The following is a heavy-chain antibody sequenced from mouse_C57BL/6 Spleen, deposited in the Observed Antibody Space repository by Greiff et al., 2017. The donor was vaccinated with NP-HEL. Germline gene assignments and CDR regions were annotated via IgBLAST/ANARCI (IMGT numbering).Heavy chain of an antibody. CDR3: ARYEDYDNLDY. CDR1: GFTFTDYY. CDR2: IRNKANGYTT. J-gene: IGHJ2*01. V-gene: IGHV7-3*01. Sequence: EVKLVESGGGLVQPGGSLCLSCAASGFTFTDYYMSWVRQPPGKALEWLGFIRNKANGYTTEYSASVKGRFTISRDNSQSILYLQMNALRAEDSATYYCARYEDYDNLDYWGQGTTLTVSS. D-gene: IGHD2-1*01.